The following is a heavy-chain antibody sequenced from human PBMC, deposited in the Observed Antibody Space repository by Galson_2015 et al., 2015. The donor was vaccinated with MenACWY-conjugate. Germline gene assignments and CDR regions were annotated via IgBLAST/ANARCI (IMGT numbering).Heavy chain of an antibody. CDR3: ARDSRYYYDSSGYH. D-gene: IGHD3-22*01. J-gene: IGHJ5*02. CDR2: ISAYNGNT. CDR1: GYTFTSYG. V-gene: IGHV1-18*01. Sequence: SVKVSCKASGYTFTSYGISWVRQAPGQGLEWMGWISAYNGNTNYAQKLQGRVTMTTDTSTSTAYMELRSRRSDDTAVYYCARDSRYYYDSSGYHWGQGTLVTVSS.